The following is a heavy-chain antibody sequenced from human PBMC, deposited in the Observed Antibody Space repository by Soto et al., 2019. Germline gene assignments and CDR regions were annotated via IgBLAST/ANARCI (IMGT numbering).Heavy chain of an antibody. D-gene: IGHD3-3*01. CDR1: GGSMSSYY. CDR2: VYSSGGT. J-gene: IGHJ5*02. V-gene: IGHV4-4*07. CDR3: ARGQRFSDWFDP. Sequence: LSLTCTVSGGSMSSYYWTWIRQPAGKGLEWIGRVYSSGGTHYSPSLKSRVTISLDTSKNQFSLRLLSVTDADTAVYFCARGQRFSDWFDPWGQGTLVTVSS.